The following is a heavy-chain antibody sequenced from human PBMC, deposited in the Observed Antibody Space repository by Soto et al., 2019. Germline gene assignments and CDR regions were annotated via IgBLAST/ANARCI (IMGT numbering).Heavy chain of an antibody. Sequence: GASVKVSCKVSGYTLTELSMHWVRQAPGKGLEWMGGFDPEDGETIYAQKFQGRVTMTEDTSTDTAYMELSSLRSEDTAVYYCATSSRGLDYYDSSGHLFDYWGQGTLVTAPS. J-gene: IGHJ4*02. CDR3: ATSSRGLDYYDSSGHLFDY. CDR2: FDPEDGET. D-gene: IGHD3-22*01. V-gene: IGHV1-24*01. CDR1: GYTLTELS.